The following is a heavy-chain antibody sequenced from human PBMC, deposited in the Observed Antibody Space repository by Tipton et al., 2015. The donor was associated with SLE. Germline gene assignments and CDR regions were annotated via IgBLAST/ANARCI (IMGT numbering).Heavy chain of an antibody. CDR1: GFTFTTYG. D-gene: IGHD2-21*02. CDR3: ARSDPENIGDCDFYG. J-gene: IGHJ4*02. CDR2: ISANSGNT. Sequence: QSGPEVKKPGASVKVSCKTSGFTFTTYGFSWVRQAPGEGPEWMGWISANSGNTDYSHKFQDRFTMTTDRSTRTVYMELTNLKSDDTATYYCARSDPENIGDCDFYGWRQGTLVTVS. V-gene: IGHV1-18*01.